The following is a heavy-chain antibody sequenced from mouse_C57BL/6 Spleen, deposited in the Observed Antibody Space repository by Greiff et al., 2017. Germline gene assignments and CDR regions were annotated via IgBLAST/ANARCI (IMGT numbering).Heavy chain of an antibody. V-gene: IGHV5-4*01. J-gene: IGHJ2*01. D-gene: IGHD3-1*01. CDR2: ISDGGSYT. CDR1: GFTFSSYA. Sequence: EVKLVESGGGLVKPGGSLKLSCAASGFTFSSYAMSWVRQTPEKRLEWVATISDGGSYTYYPDNVKGRFTISRDNAKNNLYLQMSHLKSEDTAMYYCARDRGTHYFDYWGQGTTLTVSS. CDR3: ARDRGTHYFDY.